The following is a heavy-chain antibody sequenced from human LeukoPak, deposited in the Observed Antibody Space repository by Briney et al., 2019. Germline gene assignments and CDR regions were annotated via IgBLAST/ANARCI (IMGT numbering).Heavy chain of an antibody. CDR2: IYYSGST. J-gene: IGHJ5*02. CDR3: ARVPDHSSPRDFDP. CDR1: GDSISSYY. V-gene: IGHV4-59*12. D-gene: IGHD6-13*01. Sequence: SETLSLTCTVSGDSISSYYWSWIRQPPGKGLEWIGYIYYSGSTIYNPSLNSRVTISVDTSKNQFSLKLSSVTAADTAVYFCARVPDHSSPRDFDPWGQGTLVTVSS.